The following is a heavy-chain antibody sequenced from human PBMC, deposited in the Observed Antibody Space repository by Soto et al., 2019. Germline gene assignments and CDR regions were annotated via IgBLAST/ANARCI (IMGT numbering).Heavy chain of an antibody. D-gene: IGHD1-1*01. Sequence: GGSLRLSCAASGFTFSDYYMSWIRQAPGKGLEYVSYISISGVTIYYADSVKGRFTISRDNAKNSLYLQMNSLRAEDTAVYYCAKLPTTGYYMDVWGKGTTVTVSS. V-gene: IGHV3-11*01. CDR3: AKLPTTGYYMDV. CDR1: GFTFSDYY. CDR2: ISISGVTI. J-gene: IGHJ6*03.